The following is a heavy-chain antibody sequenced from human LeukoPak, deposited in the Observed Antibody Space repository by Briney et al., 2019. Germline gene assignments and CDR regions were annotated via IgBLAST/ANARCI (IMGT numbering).Heavy chain of an antibody. CDR3: QSRFLEWLLDY. J-gene: IGHJ4*02. CDR2: IYYSGST. D-gene: IGHD3-3*01. V-gene: IGHV4-30-4*01. CDR1: GGSISSGDYY. Sequence: SETLSLTCTVSGGSISSGDYYWSWIRQPPGKGLEWIGYIYYSGSTYYNPSLKSRVTISVDTSKNQFSLKLSSVTAADTAVYYCQSRFLEWLLDYWGQGTLVTVSS.